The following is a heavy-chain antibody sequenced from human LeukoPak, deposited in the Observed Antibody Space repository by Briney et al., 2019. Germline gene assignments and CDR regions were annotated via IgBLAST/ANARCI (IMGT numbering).Heavy chain of an antibody. CDR1: GGSFSGYY. CDR3: ARGSCSSTSCYAPYGMDV. CDR2: INHSGST. Sequence: SETLSLTCAVYGGSFSGYYWSWIRQPPGKGLEWIGEINHSGSTNYNPSLKSRVTISVDTSKNQFSLELSSVTAADTAVYYCARGSCSSTSCYAPYGMDVWGQGTTVTVSS. D-gene: IGHD2-2*01. J-gene: IGHJ6*02. V-gene: IGHV4-34*01.